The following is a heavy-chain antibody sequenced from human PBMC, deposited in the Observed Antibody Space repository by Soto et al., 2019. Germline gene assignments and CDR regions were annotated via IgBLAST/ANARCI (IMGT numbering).Heavy chain of an antibody. D-gene: IGHD6-13*01. J-gene: IGHJ5*02. CDR2: IDPSDSYT. V-gene: IGHV5-10-1*01. CDR3: ARLGIAAAGNPGP. CDR1: GYSFTTYC. Sequence: GESLKISCKGSGYSFTTYCISWVRQMPWKGLEWMGRIDPSDSYTNYSPSFQGHVTISADKSISTAYLQWSSLKASDTAMYYCARLGIAAAGNPGPWGQGTLVTVSS.